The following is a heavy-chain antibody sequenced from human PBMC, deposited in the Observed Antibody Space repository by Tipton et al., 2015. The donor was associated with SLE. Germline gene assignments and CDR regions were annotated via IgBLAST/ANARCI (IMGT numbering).Heavy chain of an antibody. CDR1: GYSISSGYY. D-gene: IGHD1-26*01. J-gene: IGHJ4*02. Sequence: TLSLTCAVSGYSISSGYYWGWIRQPPGKGLEWIGSIYHSGSTYYNPSLKSRVSISVDMSKNQVSLKLSSVTAADTALYYCARHFSGSYSFDYWGQGTLVTVSS. V-gene: IGHV4-38-2*01. CDR3: ARHFSGSYSFDY. CDR2: IYHSGST.